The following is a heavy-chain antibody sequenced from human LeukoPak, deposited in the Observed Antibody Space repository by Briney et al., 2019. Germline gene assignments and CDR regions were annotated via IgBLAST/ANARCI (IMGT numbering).Heavy chain of an antibody. J-gene: IGHJ4*02. Sequence: ASVKVSCKASGSTFTSYGISWVRQAHGQGLERLGWISASHGNTNYAQKLQGRVTMTTDTSTSTAYMELRSLRSGDTAVYYCARVPRNFGWLSGLDYWGQGTLVTVSS. V-gene: IGHV1-18*01. CDR1: GSTFTSYG. CDR3: ARVPRNFGWLSGLDY. D-gene: IGHD3-9*01. CDR2: ISASHGNT.